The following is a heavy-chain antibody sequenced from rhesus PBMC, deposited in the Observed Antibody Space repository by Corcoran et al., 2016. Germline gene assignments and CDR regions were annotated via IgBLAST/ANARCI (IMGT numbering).Heavy chain of an antibody. CDR2: IGGDSSYT. J-gene: IGHJ6*01. CDR1: GFTFSGYE. CDR3: ARRYSWNNFYGLDS. D-gene: IGHD1-20*01. V-gene: IGHV3-115*02. Sequence: EVQLAESGGGLVQPGGSLRLSCAASGFTFSGYEMHWVRKAPGKGLESVSVIGGDSSYTHYVEAGKGRFTISRDNAKNSLSLQMNSLRAEDTAVYYCARRYSWNNFYGLDSWGQGVVVTVSS.